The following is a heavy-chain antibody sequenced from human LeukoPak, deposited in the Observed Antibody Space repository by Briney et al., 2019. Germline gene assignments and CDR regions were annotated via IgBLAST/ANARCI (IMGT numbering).Heavy chain of an antibody. CDR2: ISGSGGST. J-gene: IGHJ6*03. Sequence: GGSLRLSCAASGFTFSSYAMSWVRQAPGKGLEWVSGISGSGGSTYYADSVKGRFTISRDNSKSTLYLQMNSLRAEDTAVYYCANPFSTPRSNYYIDVWGKGTTVTVSS. V-gene: IGHV3-23*01. CDR1: GFTFSSYA. CDR3: ANPFSTPRSNYYIDV. D-gene: IGHD2-2*01.